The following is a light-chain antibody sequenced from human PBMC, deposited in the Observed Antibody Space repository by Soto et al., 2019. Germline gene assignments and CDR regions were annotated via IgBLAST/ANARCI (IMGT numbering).Light chain of an antibody. Sequence: QSVLTQPPSVSGAPGQRVTISCTGSSSNIGAGYDVHWYQQFPGTAPKLLIYGNSNRPSGVPDRFSGSKSGTSASLAISGLQAEDEADYYCQSYDSSLSGLWVFGGGTKVTVL. CDR1: SSNIGAGYD. CDR3: QSYDSSLSGLWV. J-gene: IGLJ3*02. V-gene: IGLV1-40*01. CDR2: GNS.